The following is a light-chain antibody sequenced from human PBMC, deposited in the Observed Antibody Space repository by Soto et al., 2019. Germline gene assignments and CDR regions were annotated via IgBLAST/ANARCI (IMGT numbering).Light chain of an antibody. CDR2: DAS. CDR1: QSVSSY. CDR3: QQPYT. Sequence: EIVLTQSPATLSLSPGERATLSCRASQSVSSYLAWYQQKPGQAPRLLIYDASNRATGIPARFSGSGSGTDFTLTIRSLVPEDFAVYYCQQPYTFGQGPKLEIK. J-gene: IGKJ2*01. V-gene: IGKV3-11*01.